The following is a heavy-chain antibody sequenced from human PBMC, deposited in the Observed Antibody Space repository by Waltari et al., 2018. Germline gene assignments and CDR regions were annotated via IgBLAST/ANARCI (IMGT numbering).Heavy chain of an antibody. Sequence: QVQLVQSGAAVMKPGSSVTVSCKASGGSFSFNTHSITWVGQAPGQGLEWVGGVIFILVGIDYAQNFQGRVSITTDESTGTVYMNLSSLKYEDTAVYYCATGIYEFAWGCSWDVWGEGTTVTVSS. CDR2: VIFILVGI. CDR3: ATGIYEFAWGCSWDV. CDR1: GGSFSFNTHS. D-gene: IGHD3-16*01. J-gene: IGHJ6*04. V-gene: IGHV1-69*16.